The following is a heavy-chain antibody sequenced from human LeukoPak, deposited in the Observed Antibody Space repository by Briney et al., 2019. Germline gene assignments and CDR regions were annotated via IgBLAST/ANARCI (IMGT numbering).Heavy chain of an antibody. CDR3: ARVMMGYSGYETYDWFDP. Sequence: ASVTVSCKASGYTFTSYGISWVRQAPGQGLEWMGWISAYNGNTNYAQKLQGRVTMTTDTSTSTAYLELRSLSSDDTAVYYCARVMMGYSGYETYDWFDPWGQGTLVTVSS. J-gene: IGHJ5*02. D-gene: IGHD5-12*01. CDR1: GYTFTSYG. V-gene: IGHV1-18*04. CDR2: ISAYNGNT.